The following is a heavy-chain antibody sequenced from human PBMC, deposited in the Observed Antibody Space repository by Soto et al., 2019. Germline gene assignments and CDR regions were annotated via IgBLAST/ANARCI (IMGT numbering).Heavy chain of an antibody. Sequence: EVEMLASGGGVVQPGESLRLSCVAPDFSFTSYAMTWVRLAPGKGLQWVAALSHDGGNTYYRDSVRGRFTISRDNSKNTLYLKMNSLKGEDTGIYYCAIQTGTWVDSAIDFWGLGTQVTVSS. D-gene: IGHD3-9*01. V-gene: IGHV3-23*01. CDR3: AIQTGTWVDSAIDF. J-gene: IGHJ4*02. CDR2: LSHDGGNT. CDR1: DFSFTSYA.